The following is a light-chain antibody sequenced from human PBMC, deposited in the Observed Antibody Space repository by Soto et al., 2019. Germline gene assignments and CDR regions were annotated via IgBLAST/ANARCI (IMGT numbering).Light chain of an antibody. Sequence: ETVMTQSPAILSVSPGERATLSCRASQTVGTYLAWYHQKPGQAPRLLISGASTRATGIPARFSGSGSGTEFTLTISSLQSEDFAVYYCQQYSNWPFTFGPGTKVDIK. CDR3: QQYSNWPFT. CDR1: QTVGTY. V-gene: IGKV3-15*01. CDR2: GAS. J-gene: IGKJ3*01.